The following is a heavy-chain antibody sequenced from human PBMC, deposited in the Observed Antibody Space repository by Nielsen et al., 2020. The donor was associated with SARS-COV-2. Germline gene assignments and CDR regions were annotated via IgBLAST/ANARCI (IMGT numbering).Heavy chain of an antibody. CDR2: ISWNSGSI. D-gene: IGHD1-14*01. Sequence: SLKISCAASGFTFDDYAMHWVRQAPGKGLEWVSGISWNSGSIGYADSVKGRFTISRDNAKNSLYLQMNSLRAEDTALYYCASLPGPPYYYGMDVWGQGTTVIVSS. J-gene: IGHJ6*02. V-gene: IGHV3-9*01. CDR1: GFTFDDYA. CDR3: ASLPGPPYYYGMDV.